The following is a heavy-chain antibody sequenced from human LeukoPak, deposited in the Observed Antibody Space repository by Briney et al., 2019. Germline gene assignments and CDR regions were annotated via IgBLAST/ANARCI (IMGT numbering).Heavy chain of an antibody. Sequence: GESLKISCKASGYSFASYWIGWVRQMSGKGLEWMAIIHPNDASTIYSPSFQGQVTISADKSINTAYLQWNSLKASDTAMYYCARSGGGYTPSGDYWGQGTLVTVSS. CDR3: ARSGGGYTPSGDY. CDR1: GYSFASYW. CDR2: IHPNDAST. J-gene: IGHJ4*02. D-gene: IGHD3-22*01. V-gene: IGHV5-51*01.